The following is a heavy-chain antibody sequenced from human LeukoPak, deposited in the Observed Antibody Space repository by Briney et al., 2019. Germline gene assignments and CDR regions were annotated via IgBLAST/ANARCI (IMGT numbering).Heavy chain of an antibody. V-gene: IGHV3-23*01. CDR3: AKGSSHSARLPGLLDY. Sequence: GGSLRLSCAASGFTFCSYAMSWVRQAPGKGLEWVSSISGSGGSTYYADSVKGRFTISRDNSKNTLYLQMNSQRAEDTAVYYCAKGSSHSARLPGLLDYWGQGTLVTVSS. CDR1: GFTFCSYA. CDR2: ISGSGGST. D-gene: IGHD3-10*01. J-gene: IGHJ4*02.